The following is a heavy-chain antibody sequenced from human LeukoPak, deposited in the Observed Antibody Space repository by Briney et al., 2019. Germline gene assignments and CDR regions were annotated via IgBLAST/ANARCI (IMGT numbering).Heavy chain of an antibody. V-gene: IGHV3-53*01. CDR3: ARSGYCGAGTCYSDYFDY. Sequence: GGSLRLSCAASGFTVSSNYMSWVRQAPGKGLEWVSVIYSGGSTYYADSVKGRFTISRDNSKNTLYLQMNSLRAEDTAVYYCARSGYCGAGTCYSDYFDYWGQGTLVTVSS. CDR2: IYSGGST. D-gene: IGHD2-15*01. CDR1: GFTVSSNY. J-gene: IGHJ4*02.